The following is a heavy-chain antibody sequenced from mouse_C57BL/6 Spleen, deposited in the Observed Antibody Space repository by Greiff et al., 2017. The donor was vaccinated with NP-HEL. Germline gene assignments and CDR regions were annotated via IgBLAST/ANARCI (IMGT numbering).Heavy chain of an antibody. D-gene: IGHD2-1*01. J-gene: IGHJ2*01. CDR1: GYTFTDYE. Sequence: VQLQQSGAELVRPGASVTLSCKASGYTFTDYEMHWVKQTPVHGLEWIGAIDPETGGTAYNQKFKGKAILTADKSSSTAYMELRSLTSEDSAVYYCAYGNYGEFDYWGQGTTLTVSS. V-gene: IGHV1-15*01. CDR3: AYGNYGEFDY. CDR2: IDPETGGT.